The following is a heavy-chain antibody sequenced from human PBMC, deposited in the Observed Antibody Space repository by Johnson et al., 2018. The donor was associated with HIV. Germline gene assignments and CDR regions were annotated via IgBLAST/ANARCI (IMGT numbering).Heavy chain of an antibody. CDR3: ARGPIADDAFDI. CDR2: IWYDGSNK. Sequence: QVQLVESGGGVVRPGRSLRLSCAASGFTFSNAWMSWVRQAPGKGLEWVAVIWYDGSNKYYADSVKGRFTISRDNSKNTLYLQMNSLRAEDTAVYFCARGPIADDAFDIWGQGTMVTVSS. D-gene: IGHD3-16*02. V-gene: IGHV3-33*08. CDR1: GFTFSNAW. J-gene: IGHJ3*02.